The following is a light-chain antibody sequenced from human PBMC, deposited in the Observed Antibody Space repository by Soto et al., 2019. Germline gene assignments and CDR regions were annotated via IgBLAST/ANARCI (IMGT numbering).Light chain of an antibody. J-gene: IGLJ1*01. CDR3: SSYTSSSTLL. CDR2: DVS. Sequence: QSALTQPASVSGSPGQSITISCIGTSSDVGGYNYVSWYQQYQGKAPKLMIYDVSNRPSGVSNPFSGSKSGNTASLTISGLQAEDEADYYCSSYTSSSTLLFGTGTKVTVL. CDR1: SSDVGGYNY. V-gene: IGLV2-14*01.